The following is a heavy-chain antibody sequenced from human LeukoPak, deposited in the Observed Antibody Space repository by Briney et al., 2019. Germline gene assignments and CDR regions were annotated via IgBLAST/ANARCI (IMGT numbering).Heavy chain of an antibody. Sequence: ASVKVSCKASGYTLTSYGISWVRQAPGQGLEWMGWISAYNGNTNYAQKLQGRVTMTTDTSTSTAYMELRSLRSDDTAVYYCATAVAGTTDYYYYGMDVWGQGTTVTVSS. J-gene: IGHJ6*02. V-gene: IGHV1-18*01. CDR3: ATAVAGTTDYYYYGMDV. D-gene: IGHD6-19*01. CDR2: ISAYNGNT. CDR1: GYTLTSYG.